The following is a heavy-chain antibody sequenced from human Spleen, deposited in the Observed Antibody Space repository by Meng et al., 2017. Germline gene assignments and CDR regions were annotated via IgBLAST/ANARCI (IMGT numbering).Heavy chain of an antibody. V-gene: IGHV5-51*01. J-gene: IGHJ6*02. CDR1: GYSFTSYW. CDR3: ARSGTGDSRYYGMDV. Sequence: KVSCKGSGYSFTSYWIGWVRQMPGKGLEWMGVIYPGDSDTRYSPSFQGQVTMSADKSLSTAYLQWSSLKASDTAIYYCARSGTGDSRYYGMDVWGQGTTVTVSS. CDR2: IYPGDSDT. D-gene: IGHD2-21*02.